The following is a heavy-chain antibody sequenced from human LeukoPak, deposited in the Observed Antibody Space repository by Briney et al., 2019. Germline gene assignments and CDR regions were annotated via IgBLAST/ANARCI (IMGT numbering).Heavy chain of an antibody. D-gene: IGHD3-10*01. CDR2: ITHSGGT. J-gene: IGHJ3*02. CDR3: ARDRRVRGVMWNSKSDGFDI. Sequence: SETLSLTCAVYGGSFSGYYWSWIRQPPGKGLEWIGEITHSGGTNYNPSLKSRVTISLDTSKNQFSLNLSSVTAADTAVYYCARDRRVRGVMWNSKSDGFDIWGHGTMVTVSS. CDR1: GGSFSGYY. V-gene: IGHV4-34*01.